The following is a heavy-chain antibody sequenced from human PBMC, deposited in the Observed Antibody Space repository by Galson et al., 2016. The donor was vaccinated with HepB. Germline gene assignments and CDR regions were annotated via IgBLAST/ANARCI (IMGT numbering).Heavy chain of an antibody. D-gene: IGHD3-10*01. V-gene: IGHV3-9*01. Sequence: SLRLSCAASGFTFDDYPMHWLRQAPGNGLEWVSGISWNGGGIGYADSVKGRFTISIDNAKNSLYLQMNSLRAEDTALYYCGKDIKLIFYGSGSSGISLVDHWGQGTLVTVSS. CDR1: GFTFDDYP. J-gene: IGHJ4*02. CDR2: ISWNGGGI. CDR3: GKDIKLIFYGSGSSGISLVDH.